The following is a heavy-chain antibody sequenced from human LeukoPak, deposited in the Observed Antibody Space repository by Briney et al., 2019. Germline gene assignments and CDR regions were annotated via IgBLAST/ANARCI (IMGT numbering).Heavy chain of an antibody. Sequence: GGSLRLSCAASGLSVSSNYMSWVRQAPGKGLEWVSVICSGGSTYYADSVKGRFTISRDNSKNTLYLQMNSLRAEDTAVYYCARAVADFFDYWGQGTLVTVSS. CDR1: GLSVSSNY. V-gene: IGHV3-66*01. CDR2: ICSGGST. D-gene: IGHD6-19*01. CDR3: ARAVADFFDY. J-gene: IGHJ4*02.